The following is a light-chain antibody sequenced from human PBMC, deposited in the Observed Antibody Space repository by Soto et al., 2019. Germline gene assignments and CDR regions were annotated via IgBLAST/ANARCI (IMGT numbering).Light chain of an antibody. Sequence: QSALTQPASVSGSPGQSITVSCTGTSSDVGAYNYVSWYQQYPGKAPKLIIYDVSNRPSGISNRFSASKSGSTASLTISGLQAEDEADYYCCSYRTGSTLVFGTGTKVTVL. CDR3: CSYRTGSTLV. CDR1: SSDVGAYNY. CDR2: DVS. V-gene: IGLV2-14*01. J-gene: IGLJ1*01.